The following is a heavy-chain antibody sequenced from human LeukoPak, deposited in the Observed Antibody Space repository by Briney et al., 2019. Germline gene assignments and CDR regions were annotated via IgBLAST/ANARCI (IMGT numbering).Heavy chain of an antibody. CDR2: IYDSGST. J-gene: IGHJ3*02. D-gene: IGHD3-22*01. Sequence: SETLSLTCTVSGGSLNSYYWSWIRQPPGQGLEWIGYIYDSGSTNYNPSLKSRVTISVDTSKNQFSLKLSSVTAADTAVYYCACLTTADAFDIWGQGTMVTVSS. CDR3: ACLTTADAFDI. CDR1: GGSLNSYY. V-gene: IGHV4-59*01.